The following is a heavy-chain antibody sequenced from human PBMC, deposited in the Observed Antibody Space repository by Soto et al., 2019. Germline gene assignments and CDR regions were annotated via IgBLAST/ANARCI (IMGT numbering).Heavy chain of an antibody. V-gene: IGHV4-30-4*01. CDR3: ARTTPEWLLTFDY. Sequence: PSETLSLTCTVAGDSISRDDYYWSWIRQPPGKGLEWIGYTFDSGNTFYNPSLRSRVTISVDTSKNQFSLKLRSVTAADTAVYYCARTTPEWLLTFDYWGQGTQVTVSS. J-gene: IGHJ4*02. CDR1: GDSISRDDYY. D-gene: IGHD3-3*01. CDR2: TFDSGNT.